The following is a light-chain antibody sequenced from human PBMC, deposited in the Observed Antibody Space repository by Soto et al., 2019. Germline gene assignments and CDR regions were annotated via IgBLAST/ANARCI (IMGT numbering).Light chain of an antibody. J-gene: IGKJ2*01. CDR1: QSISSY. V-gene: IGKV1-39*01. CDR2: AAS. Sequence: MTQSPSSLSASVGDRVTITCRAXQSISSYLNWYQQKPGKAPMLMLYAASSLQIGVPSRFSGSGSGTDFTLTISSLQHQDFAKYYCQQSYSTPHTFSQGTKLQIK. CDR3: QQSYSTPHT.